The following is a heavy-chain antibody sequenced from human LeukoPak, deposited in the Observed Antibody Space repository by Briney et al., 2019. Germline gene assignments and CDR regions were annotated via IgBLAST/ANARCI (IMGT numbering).Heavy chain of an antibody. CDR2: INPNSGGT. D-gene: IGHD2-2*01. V-gene: IGHV1-2*02. J-gene: IGHJ4*02. CDR1: GYTFTGYY. Sequence: AASVKVSCKASGYTFTGYYMHWVRQAPGQGLERMGWINPNSGGTNYAQKFQGRVTMTRDTSISTAFMELSRLRSDDTAVYYCARGVGYCSNTRCYEQFDYWGQGTLVTVSS. CDR3: ARGVGYCSNTRCYEQFDY.